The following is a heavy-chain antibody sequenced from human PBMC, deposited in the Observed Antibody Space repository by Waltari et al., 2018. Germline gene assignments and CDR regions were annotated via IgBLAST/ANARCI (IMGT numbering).Heavy chain of an antibody. D-gene: IGHD3-16*01. CDR1: GFAFSSSG. V-gene: IGHV3-48*03. J-gene: IGHJ6*03. CDR3: ARVGGYYYYYMDV. CDR2: ISTSGDST. Sequence: EVQLVESGGGLVQPGGSLRLSCVASGFAFSSSGMHWVRQAPGKALEWVSYISTSGDSTHYADSVKGRFTNSRDNAKSSLYLQMSSLRAEDTAVYYCARVGGYYYYYMDVWGKGTTVTVSS.